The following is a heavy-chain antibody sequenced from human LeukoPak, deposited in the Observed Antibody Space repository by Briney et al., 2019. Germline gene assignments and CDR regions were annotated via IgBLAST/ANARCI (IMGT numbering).Heavy chain of an antibody. Sequence: ASVKVSCKASGYTFTSYGISWVRQAPGQGLEWMGWISAYNGNTNYAQKLQGRVTMTTGTSTSTAYMELRSLRSDDTAVYYCARDPPCSGGSCSYYYYYYGMDVWGQGTTVTVSS. V-gene: IGHV1-18*01. CDR2: ISAYNGNT. CDR3: ARDPPCSGGSCSYYYYYYGMDV. D-gene: IGHD2-15*01. CDR1: GYTFTSYG. J-gene: IGHJ6*02.